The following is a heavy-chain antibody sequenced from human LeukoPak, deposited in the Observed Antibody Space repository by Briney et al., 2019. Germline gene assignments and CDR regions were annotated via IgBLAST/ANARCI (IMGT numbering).Heavy chain of an antibody. D-gene: IGHD2-2*01. V-gene: IGHV1-2*02. J-gene: IGHJ6*03. CDR1: GYTFTGYY. Sequence: ASVMVSCKASGYTFTGYYMHWVRQAPGQGLEWMGWINPNSGGTNYAQKFQGRVTMTRDTSISTAYMELSRLRSDDTAVYYCARDIVVVPASGYYYYYMDVWGKGTTVTVSS. CDR2: INPNSGGT. CDR3: ARDIVVVPASGYYYYYMDV.